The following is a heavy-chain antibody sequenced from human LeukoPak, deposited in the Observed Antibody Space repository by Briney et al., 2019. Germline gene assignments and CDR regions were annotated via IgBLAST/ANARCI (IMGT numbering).Heavy chain of an antibody. CDR2: ISSNGGST. J-gene: IGHJ5*02. Sequence: GGSLRLSCSASGFTFSSYAMHWVRQAPGKGLEYVSAISSNGGSTYYADSVKGRFTISRDNSKNTLYLQMSSLRAEDTAVYYCVKGLLYYYGSEPLDPWGQGTLVTVSS. V-gene: IGHV3-64D*06. CDR1: GFTFSSYA. D-gene: IGHD3-10*01. CDR3: VKGLLYYYGSEPLDP.